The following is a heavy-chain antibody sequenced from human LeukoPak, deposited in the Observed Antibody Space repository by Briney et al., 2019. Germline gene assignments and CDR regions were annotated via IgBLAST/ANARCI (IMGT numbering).Heavy chain of an antibody. CDR1: GDTFSSYA. D-gene: IGHD4-11*01. V-gene: IGHV1-69*05. J-gene: IGHJ4*02. Sequence: GASVKVSCKASGDTFSSYAISWVRQAPGQGLEWMGGIIPIFGTANYAQKFQGRVTITTDESTSTAYMELSSLRSEDTAVYYCARYLYSNYDLYFDYWGQGTLVTVSS. CDR3: ARYLYSNYDLYFDY. CDR2: IIPIFGTA.